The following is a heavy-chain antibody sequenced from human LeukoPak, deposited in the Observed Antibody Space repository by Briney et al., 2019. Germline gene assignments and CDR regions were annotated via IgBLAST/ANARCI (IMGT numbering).Heavy chain of an antibody. D-gene: IGHD4-23*01. V-gene: IGHV3-30*02. CDR1: GFTFTTFG. CDR3: AKERKLLPFDC. Sequence: GGSLRLSCAASGFTFTTFGMHWVRQAPGEGLEWVAFIQNDEIDKFYADSVKGRFTISRDNSKNTLYLQLNSLRAEDTAVYYCAKERKLLPFDCWGQGTLVTVSS. CDR2: IQNDEIDK. J-gene: IGHJ4*02.